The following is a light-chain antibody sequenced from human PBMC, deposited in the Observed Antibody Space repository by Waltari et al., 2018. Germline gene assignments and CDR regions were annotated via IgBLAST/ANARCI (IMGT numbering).Light chain of an antibody. CDR2: DVT. V-gene: IGLV2-14*03. CDR3: SSYTSASALML. Sequence: QSALTQPASVSGSPGQSIPISCTGSSSNLGTYDYVSWYQHHPGKAPKLIIFDVTNRPSGVSERFSGSKSGNTASLTISGLQAEDEADYHCSSYTSASALMLFGGGTKLTVL. J-gene: IGLJ2*01. CDR1: SSNLGTYDY.